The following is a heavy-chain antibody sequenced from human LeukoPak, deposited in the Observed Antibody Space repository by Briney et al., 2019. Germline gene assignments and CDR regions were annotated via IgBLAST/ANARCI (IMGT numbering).Heavy chain of an antibody. V-gene: IGHV4-59*08. CDR1: GGSMSGHW. CDR2: IFYSGGT. D-gene: IGHD2/OR15-2a*01. CDR3: ARRNTADASIDF. J-gene: IGHJ4*02. Sequence: SETLSLTCTVSGGSMSGHWWSWIRQSPGKGLEWIGDIFYSGGTNTNPPLKSRLTMSLDTSKNQFSLKLSSVTAADTAMYYCARRNTADASIDFWGQGILVIASS.